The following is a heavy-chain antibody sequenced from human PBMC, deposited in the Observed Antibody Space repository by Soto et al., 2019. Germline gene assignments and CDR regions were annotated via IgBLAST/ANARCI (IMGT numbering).Heavy chain of an antibody. CDR2: INHSGST. J-gene: IGHJ5*02. D-gene: IGHD3-10*01. Sequence: PSETLSLTCAVYGGSFSGYYWSWIRQPPGKGLEWIGEINHSGSTNYNPSLKGRVTISVDTSKNQFSLKLSSVTAADTAVYYCARGLWFGELLPDYNWFDRWGQGTLVTVSS. CDR3: ARGLWFGELLPDYNWFDR. V-gene: IGHV4-34*01. CDR1: GGSFSGYY.